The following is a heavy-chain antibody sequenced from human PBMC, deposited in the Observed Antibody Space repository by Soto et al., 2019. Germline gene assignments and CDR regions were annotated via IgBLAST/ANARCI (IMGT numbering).Heavy chain of an antibody. J-gene: IGHJ4*02. CDR1: GFTFGDYA. D-gene: IGHD6-6*01. Sequence: PGGSLRLSCAASGFTFGDYAMHWVRQAPGKGLEWVSGISWNSGSIGYADSVKGRFTISRDNAKNSLYLQMNSLRAEDTALYYCAKDISFVGSSSCLDYWGQGTLVTVSS. V-gene: IGHV3-9*01. CDR2: ISWNSGSI. CDR3: AKDISFVGSSSCLDY.